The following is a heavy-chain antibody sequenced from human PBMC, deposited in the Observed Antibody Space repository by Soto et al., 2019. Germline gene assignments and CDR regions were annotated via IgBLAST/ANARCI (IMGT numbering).Heavy chain of an antibody. J-gene: IGHJ5*02. Sequence: GVSLRLSCSPSGFTFGSYAIIWGLQAPGKGLEWVSAISGSGGSTYYADSVKGRFTSSRDNSKNTLYLQMNSLRAEDTAVYYCAKDLPFTPYSSGWPWGQGTLVTVSS. V-gene: IGHV3-23*01. CDR3: AKDLPFTPYSSGWP. D-gene: IGHD6-19*01. CDR2: ISGSGGST. CDR1: GFTFGSYA.